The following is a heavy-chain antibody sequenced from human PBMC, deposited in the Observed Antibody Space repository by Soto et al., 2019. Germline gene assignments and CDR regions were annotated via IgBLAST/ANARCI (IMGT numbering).Heavy chain of an antibody. CDR3: ARVPYDILNRSGPS. D-gene: IGHD3-9*01. V-gene: IGHV3-72*01. CDR1: GFTCSDHY. CDR2: TRNKANSYTT. J-gene: IGHJ4*02. Sequence: GGSLRLSCAASGFTCSDHYMDWVRQAPGKGLEWVGRTRNKANSYTTEYAASVKGRFPISRDDSKNSLYLQMNSLKTEDTAVYYCARVPYDILNRSGPSWGQVSVVKVSS.